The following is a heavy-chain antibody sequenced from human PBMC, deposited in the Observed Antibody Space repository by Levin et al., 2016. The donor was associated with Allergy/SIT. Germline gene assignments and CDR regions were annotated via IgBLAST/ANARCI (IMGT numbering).Heavy chain of an antibody. CDR2: INPNSGGT. V-gene: IGHV1-2*02. D-gene: IGHD1-1*01. Sequence: WVRQAPGQGLEWMGWINPNSGGTNYAQKFQGRVTMTRDTSISTAYMELSRLRSDDTAVYYCARDQRDWNDGDDPWGQGTLVTVSS. CDR3: ARDQRDWNDGDDP. J-gene: IGHJ5*02.